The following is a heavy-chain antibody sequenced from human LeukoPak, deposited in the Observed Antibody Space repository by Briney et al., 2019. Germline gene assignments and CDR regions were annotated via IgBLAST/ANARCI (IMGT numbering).Heavy chain of an antibody. V-gene: IGHV7-4-1*02. D-gene: IGHD3-10*01. CDR3: ASRVYGSGSYTRKYYYYYMDV. CDR1: GYTFTSYA. CDR2: INTNTGNP. Sequence: GASVKVSCKASGYTFTSYAMNWVRQAPGQGLEWMGWINTNTGNPTYAQGFTGRFVFSLDTSVSTAYLQISSLKAEDTAVYYCASRVYGSGSYTRKYYYYYMDVWGKGTTVIVSS. J-gene: IGHJ6*03.